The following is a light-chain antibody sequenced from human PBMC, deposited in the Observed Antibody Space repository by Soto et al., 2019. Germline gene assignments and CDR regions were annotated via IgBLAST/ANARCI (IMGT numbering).Light chain of an antibody. J-gene: IGLJ1*01. CDR3: SSYEGSNNYV. CDR2: EVS. V-gene: IGLV2-8*01. CDR1: SSDVGGYNY. Sequence: QSVLTQPPSASGSPGQSVTISCTGTSSDVGGYNYVSWYQQHPGKAPKLMIYEVSKRPSGVPDRFSGSKSGNTASLTVSGLQAEDGADYYCSSYEGSNNYVFGTGNKVTVL.